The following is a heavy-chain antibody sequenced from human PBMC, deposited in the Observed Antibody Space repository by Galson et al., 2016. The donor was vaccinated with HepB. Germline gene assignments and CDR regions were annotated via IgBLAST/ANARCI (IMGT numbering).Heavy chain of an antibody. V-gene: IGHV1-69*06. J-gene: IGHJ5*01. CDR2: LIPMFRTP. D-gene: IGHD6-19*01. CDR3: ATDGRALARHNWFDS. Sequence: SVKVSCKASGGTFSNIAFSWVRQAPGQGLEWMGGLIPMFRTPNYAQKFQGRVTISADKSTRSAYMELTSLTSEDTAVYFCATDGRALARHNWFDSWGQGTLVTVSS. CDR1: GGTFSNIA.